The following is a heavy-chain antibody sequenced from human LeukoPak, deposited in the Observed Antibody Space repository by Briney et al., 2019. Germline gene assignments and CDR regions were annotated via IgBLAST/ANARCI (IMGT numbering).Heavy chain of an antibody. CDR3: ARGDQHVEYSSSPFDY. V-gene: IGHV1-8*01. CDR2: MNPNSGNT. J-gene: IGHJ4*02. CDR1: GYTFTSYD. Sequence: ASVKVPCKASGYTFTSYDINWVRQATGQGLEWMGWMNPNSGNTGYAQKFQGRVTMTRNTSISTAYMGLSSLRSEDTAVYYCARGDQHVEYSSSPFDYWGQGTLVTVSS. D-gene: IGHD6-6*01.